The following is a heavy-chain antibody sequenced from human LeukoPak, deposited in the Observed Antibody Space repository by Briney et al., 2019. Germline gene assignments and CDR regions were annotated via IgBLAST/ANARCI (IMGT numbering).Heavy chain of an antibody. CDR3: ARVPTILGWFDP. CDR2: IIPILGIA. Sequence: SVKVSCKASGGTFSSYTISWVRQAPGQGLEWMGRIIPILGIASYAQKFQGRVTITADKSTSTAYMELSSLRSEDTAVYYCARVPTILGWFDPWAQGTLVTVSS. V-gene: IGHV1-69*02. D-gene: IGHD3-9*01. J-gene: IGHJ5*02. CDR1: GGTFSSYT.